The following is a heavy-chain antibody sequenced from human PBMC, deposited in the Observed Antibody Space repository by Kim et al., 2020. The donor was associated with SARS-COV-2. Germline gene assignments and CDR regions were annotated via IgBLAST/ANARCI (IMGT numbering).Heavy chain of an antibody. CDR2: ISYSGTT. CDR3: ARQPLAIRYFGPPDDY. D-gene: IGHD3-9*01. V-gene: IGHV4-39*01. Sequence: SETLSLTCTVSGGSISSSDYYWGWIRQPPGKGLEWIGSISYSGTTFYNPSLKSRVTISVDTSKNQFSLKMSSVTASDTAVYYCARQPLAIRYFGPPDDYWGQGTLVTVSS. CDR1: GGSISSSDYY. J-gene: IGHJ4*02.